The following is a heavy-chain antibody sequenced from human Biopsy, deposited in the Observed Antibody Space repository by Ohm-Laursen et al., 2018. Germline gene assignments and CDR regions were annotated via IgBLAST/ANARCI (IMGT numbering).Heavy chain of an antibody. J-gene: IGHJ4*02. CDR2: ISSSGSTI. CDR3: ARDYPSYSSVWYREPIIHC. D-gene: IGHD6-19*01. Sequence: SLRLSCSASGFTFSSYEMNWVRQAPGKGLEWVSYISSSGSTIHYADSVKGRFTISRDNAKNSLYLQMNSLRAEDTAVYYCARDYPSYSSVWYREPIIHCWGQGTLVTVS. CDR1: GFTFSSYE. V-gene: IGHV3-48*03.